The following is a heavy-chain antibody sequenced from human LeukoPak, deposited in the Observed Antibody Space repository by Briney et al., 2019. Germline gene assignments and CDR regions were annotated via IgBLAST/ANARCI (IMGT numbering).Heavy chain of an antibody. V-gene: IGHV5-51*01. CDR2: IYCGDSDT. D-gene: IGHD5-24*01. Sequence: GESLKISCKASGNSFTSYWIAWVRQMPGKGLEWMGIIYCGDSDTRYSPSFQGQVTISADKSISIAYLQWSSLKASDTAMYYCTRSPRDGYHDAFDIWGQGTMVTVFS. CDR3: TRSPRDGYHDAFDI. CDR1: GNSFTSYW. J-gene: IGHJ3*02.